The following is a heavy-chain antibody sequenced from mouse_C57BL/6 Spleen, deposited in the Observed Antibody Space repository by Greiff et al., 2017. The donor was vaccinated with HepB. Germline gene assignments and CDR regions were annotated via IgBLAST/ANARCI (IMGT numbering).Heavy chain of an antibody. J-gene: IGHJ1*03. CDR2: IDPSDSYT. Sequence: QVQLQQPGAELVMPGASVKLSCKASGYTFTSYWMHWVKQRPGQGLEWIGEIDPSDSYTNYNQKFKGKSTLTVDKSSSTAYMQLSSLTSEDSAIYYCARTEGGGSPYWYFDDWGTGTTVTVSS. CDR3: ARTEGGGSPYWYFDD. CDR1: GYTFTSYW. D-gene: IGHD1-1*02. V-gene: IGHV1-69*01.